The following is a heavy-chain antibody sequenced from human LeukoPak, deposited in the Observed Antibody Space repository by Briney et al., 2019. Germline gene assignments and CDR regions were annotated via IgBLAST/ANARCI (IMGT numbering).Heavy chain of an antibody. V-gene: IGHV3-48*02. CDR1: GVTFSSDS. J-gene: IGHJ4*02. CDR3: ARDPMTTVALSDY. CDR2: VSSSSRTI. Sequence: GGSLRLSCAASGVTFSSDSMNWVRQAPGNRLESVSYVSSSSRTIYYADSVTGRFTISRDNAKNSLYLQMNSLRDEDTAVYYCARDPMTTVALSDYWGQGTLVTVSS. D-gene: IGHD4-4*01.